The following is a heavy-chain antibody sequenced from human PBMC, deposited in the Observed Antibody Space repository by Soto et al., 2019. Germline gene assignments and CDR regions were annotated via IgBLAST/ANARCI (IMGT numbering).Heavy chain of an antibody. CDR2: ITHSGST. J-gene: IGHJ4*02. CDR1: GGSFRGYY. V-gene: IGHV4-34*01. Sequence: SVTLSLTCAVYGGSFRGYYRRWIRQPPGKGLEWIGEITHSGSTNYNPSLKSRVTISVDTSQNQFSLKLSPVTAADTAVYYCASVLPMARYFDDWGQGTLVTVSS. CDR3: ASVLPMARYFDD. D-gene: IGHD5-12*01.